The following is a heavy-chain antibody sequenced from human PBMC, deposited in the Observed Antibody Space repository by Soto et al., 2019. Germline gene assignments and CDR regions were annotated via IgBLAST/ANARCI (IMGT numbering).Heavy chain of an antibody. CDR3: ARVPRRSAPGYYFDY. V-gene: IGHV4-61*03. CDR2: IFYSGST. D-gene: IGHD2-15*01. J-gene: IGHJ4*02. CDR1: GGSVSSGTYY. Sequence: QVQLQESGPGLVKPSETLSLTCSVSGGSVSSGTYYWSWIRQPPGKGLEWIGYIFYSGSTNYNPSLKSRVTISVDTSKNHFSLKLSSVTAADTAMYYCARVPRRSAPGYYFDYWGQGTLVTVSS.